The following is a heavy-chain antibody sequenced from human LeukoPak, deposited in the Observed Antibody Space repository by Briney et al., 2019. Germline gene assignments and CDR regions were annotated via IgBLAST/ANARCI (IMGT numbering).Heavy chain of an antibody. CDR1: GYTFTGYY. D-gene: IGHD3-3*01. V-gene: IGHV1-2*02. CDR2: INPNSGGT. CDR3: ARVDYDFWSGYYTYYYYGMDV. Sequence: ASVKVSCEASGYTFTGYYLHWVRQAPGQGLEWMGWINPNSGGTNYAQKFQGRVTMTRDTSISTAYMELSRLRSDDTAVYYCARVDYDFWSGYYTYYYYGMDVWGQGTTVTVSS. J-gene: IGHJ6*02.